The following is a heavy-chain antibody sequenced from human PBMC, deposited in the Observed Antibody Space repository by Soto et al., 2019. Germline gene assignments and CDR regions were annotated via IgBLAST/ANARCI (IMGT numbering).Heavy chain of an antibody. V-gene: IGHV4-59*08. J-gene: IGHJ4*02. D-gene: IGHD2-15*01. Sequence: SETLSLTCTVSGGSISSYFWSWIRQPPGKGLEWIGDINHTGSTYYSPSLKSRVTISVDTSKNQFSLKLSSVTAADTAVYYCARHTPAISISDHWGQGTLVTVSS. CDR3: ARHTPAISISDH. CDR2: INHTGST. CDR1: GGSISSYF.